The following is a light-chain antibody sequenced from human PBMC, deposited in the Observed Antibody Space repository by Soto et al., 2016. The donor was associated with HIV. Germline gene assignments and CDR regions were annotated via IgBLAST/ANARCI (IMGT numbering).Light chain of an antibody. CDR3: QTWDSCTPWV. J-gene: IGLJ3*02. V-gene: IGLV3-1*01. Sequence: SYELIQAPSVSVSPGQTVSITCSGDKLGEKYACWYQQKSGQAPVLVIYQDTKRPSGIPERFSGSNSGNTATLTISGTQAMDEADYFCQTWDSCTPWVFGGGTKLTVL. CDR2: QDT. CDR1: KLGEKY.